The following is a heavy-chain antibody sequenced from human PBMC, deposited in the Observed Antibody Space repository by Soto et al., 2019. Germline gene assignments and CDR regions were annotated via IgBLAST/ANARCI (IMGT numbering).Heavy chain of an antibody. CDR2: IYYSGST. Sequence: QVQLQESGPGLVNPSETLSLTCTVSGGSISSYYWSWIRQPPGKGLEWIGYIYYSGSTNYNPSLKSRVIISVDTSKNQFSLKLSSVTAADTAVYYCATAAVTTPDFDYWGQGTLVTVSS. V-gene: IGHV4-59*01. CDR1: GGSISSYY. J-gene: IGHJ4*02. CDR3: ATAAVTTPDFDY. D-gene: IGHD4-17*01.